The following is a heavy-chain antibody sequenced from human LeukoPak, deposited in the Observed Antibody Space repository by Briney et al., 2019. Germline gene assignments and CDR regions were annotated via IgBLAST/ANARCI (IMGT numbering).Heavy chain of an antibody. V-gene: IGHV5-51*01. D-gene: IGHD1-26*01. CDR2: IHPADSDT. CDR3: ARSTGSSWGGTMDV. CDR1: GYSFTNFW. J-gene: IGHJ6*04. Sequence: GESLKISCKGSGYSFTNFWIAWVRQMPGKGLEWMGIIHPADSDTRYSPSFQGQVTISADKSISTAYLQWSSLKASDTAMYYCARSTGSSWGGTMDVWGKGTTVTISS.